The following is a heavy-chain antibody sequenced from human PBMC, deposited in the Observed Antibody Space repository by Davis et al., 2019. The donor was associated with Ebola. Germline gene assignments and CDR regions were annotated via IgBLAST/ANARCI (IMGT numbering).Heavy chain of an antibody. D-gene: IGHD3-10*01. Sequence: PGGSLRLSCAASGFTFSSYGMHWVRQAPGKGLEWVAVISYDGSNKYYADSVKGRFTISRDNSKNTLYLQMNSLRAEDTAVYYCATNLYMVRGVLDAFDIWGQGTMVTVSS. CDR2: ISYDGSNK. J-gene: IGHJ3*02. CDR1: GFTFSSYG. V-gene: IGHV3-30*03. CDR3: ATNLYMVRGVLDAFDI.